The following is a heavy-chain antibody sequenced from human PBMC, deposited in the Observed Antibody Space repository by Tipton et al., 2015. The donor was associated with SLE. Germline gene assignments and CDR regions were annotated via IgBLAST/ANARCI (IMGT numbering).Heavy chain of an antibody. CDR3: ASRRREWDHGKAFDI. CDR1: GCSISSSSYY. CDR2: GYYNGRT. V-gene: IGHV4-39*07. J-gene: IGHJ3*02. Sequence: TLSLTCTVSGCSISSSSYYWGWIRQPPGKGLEWFGCGYYNGRTYYNPSLKRPDTLSVDTSKNQFSLKLSSVTAADTAVYYCASRRREWDHGKAFDIWGQGTMVTVSS. D-gene: IGHD1-26*01.